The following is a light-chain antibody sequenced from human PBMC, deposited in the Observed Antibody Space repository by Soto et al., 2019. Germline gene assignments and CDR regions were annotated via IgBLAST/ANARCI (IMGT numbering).Light chain of an antibody. V-gene: IGKV3-20*01. CDR2: GAS. CDR1: ERLSSVY. Sequence: EVVMRQSPATLSVSPGERATLSCRASERLSSVYLAWYQQRPGQPPRLLIYGASNRATGIPDRFSGSGSGTDFTLIINRLEPEDVAIYYCQQYGGSPRITFGQGTRMEIK. J-gene: IGKJ5*01. CDR3: QQYGGSPRIT.